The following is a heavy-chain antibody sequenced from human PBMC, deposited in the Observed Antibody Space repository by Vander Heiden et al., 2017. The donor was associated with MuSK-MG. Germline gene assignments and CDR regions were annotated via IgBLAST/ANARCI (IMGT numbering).Heavy chain of an antibody. CDR1: GFTFSRSG. CDR3: ARDKRYSSGWYDEPRTEPFDY. Sequence: QVQLVESGGGVVQPGRSLRLSCAASGFTFSRSGMHWVRQAPGKGLEWVAVIWYDGSNKYYADSVKGRFTISRDNSKNTLYLQMNSLRAEDTAVYYCARDKRYSSGWYDEPRTEPFDYWGQGTLVTVSS. J-gene: IGHJ4*02. V-gene: IGHV3-33*01. D-gene: IGHD6-19*01. CDR2: IWYDGSNK.